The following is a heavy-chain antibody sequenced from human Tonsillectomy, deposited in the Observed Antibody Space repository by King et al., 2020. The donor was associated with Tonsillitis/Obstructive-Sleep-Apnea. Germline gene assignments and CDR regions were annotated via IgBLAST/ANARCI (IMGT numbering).Heavy chain of an antibody. D-gene: IGHD6-19*01. CDR2: IWYDGSNK. CDR3: ARGPWLPRVSYYGMDV. J-gene: IGHJ6*02. CDR1: GFTFSSYG. V-gene: IGHV3-33*01. Sequence: VQLVESGGGVVQPGRSLRLSCAASGFTFSSYGMHCVRQAPGKGLEWVAVIWYDGSNKYYADSVKGRFTISRDNSKNTLYLQMNSLRAEATAVYYWARGPWLPRVSYYGMDVWGQGTTVTVSS.